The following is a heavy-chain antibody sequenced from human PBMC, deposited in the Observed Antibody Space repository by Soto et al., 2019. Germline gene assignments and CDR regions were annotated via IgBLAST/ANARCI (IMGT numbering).Heavy chain of an antibody. J-gene: IGHJ4*02. V-gene: IGHV4-30-2*01. CDR1: GGSISSGGYS. CDR2: IYHSGST. D-gene: IGHD3-22*01. Sequence: SETLSLTCAVSGGSISSGGYSWSWIRQPPGKGLEWIGYIYHSGSTYYNPSLKSRVTISVDRSKNQFSLKLSSVTAADTAVYYCARVERGYYDSSGYYKVRDYFDYWGQGTLVTVSS. CDR3: ARVERGYYDSSGYYKVRDYFDY.